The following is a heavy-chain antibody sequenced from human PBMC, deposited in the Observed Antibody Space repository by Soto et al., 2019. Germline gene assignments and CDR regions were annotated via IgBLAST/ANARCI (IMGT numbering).Heavy chain of an antibody. CDR3: AKWDSGFTYAPNEY. CDR2: ISGSGHMT. D-gene: IGHD1-26*01. Sequence: GWSLRLSCAASGFTFSGYGMSWVRQAPGKGLEWVSTISGSGHMTYYADSVKGRFTISRDNSKNTLYLQMNSLRAEDTAIYYWAKWDSGFTYAPNEYWRQGXLVT. J-gene: IGHJ4*02. CDR1: GFTFSGYG. V-gene: IGHV3-23*01.